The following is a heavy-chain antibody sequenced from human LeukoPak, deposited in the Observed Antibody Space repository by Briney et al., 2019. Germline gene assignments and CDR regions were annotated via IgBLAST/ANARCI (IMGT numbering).Heavy chain of an antibody. D-gene: IGHD2-15*01. J-gene: IGHJ3*02. CDR3: ARSVVVVAAPDAFDM. Sequence: PGGSLRLSCAASGFTVSSSYMNWVRQAPGKGLEWVSVIYAGGRTLYADSVRGRFTISRDKSKDTLYLQMNTLRVEDTAVYYCARSVVVVAAPDAFDMWGQGTRVTVSS. V-gene: IGHV3-66*01. CDR2: IYAGGRT. CDR1: GFTVSSSY.